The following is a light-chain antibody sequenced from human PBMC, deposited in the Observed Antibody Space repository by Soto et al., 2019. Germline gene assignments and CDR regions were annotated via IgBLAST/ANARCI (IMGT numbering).Light chain of an antibody. CDR3: SSYTSSSTLYV. Sequence: QSALTQPASVSGSPRQSITISCTGASSDGGGYTYVSWYQQHPGKAPKLMIYEVNNRPSGVSHRFSGSKSGNTASLTISGLQAEDEADYYCSSYTSSSTLYVFGTGTKLTVL. J-gene: IGLJ1*01. CDR1: SSDGGGYTY. V-gene: IGLV2-14*01. CDR2: EVN.